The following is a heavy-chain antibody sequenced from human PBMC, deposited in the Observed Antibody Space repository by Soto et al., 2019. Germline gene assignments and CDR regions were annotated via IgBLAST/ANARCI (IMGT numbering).Heavy chain of an antibody. CDR2: ISYDGSNK. V-gene: IGHV3-30*03. J-gene: IGHJ4*02. D-gene: IGHD3-22*01. Sequence: GGSLRLSCAASGFTFSSYGMHWVRQAPGKGLEWVAVISYDGSNKYYADSVKGRFTISRDNSKNTLYLQMNSLRAEDTAVYYCARSPGRDYYDSSGEVDYWGQGTLVTVSS. CDR1: GFTFSSYG. CDR3: ARSPGRDYYDSSGEVDY.